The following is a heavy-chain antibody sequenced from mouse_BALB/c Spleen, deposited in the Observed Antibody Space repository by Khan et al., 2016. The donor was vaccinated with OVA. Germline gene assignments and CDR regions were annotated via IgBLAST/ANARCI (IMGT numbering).Heavy chain of an antibody. J-gene: IGHJ4*01. D-gene: IGHD2-10*01. V-gene: IGHV2-6-7*01. Sequence: VELVESGPGLVAPSQSLSIACTVSGFSLTGYGVNWVRQPPGKGLEWLGMIWGDGSTDYNSALKSRLSITKDNSKSQVFLNMNSLQTDDTARYYCARAYYANYREAMDYWGQGNSVTVSS. CDR2: IWGDGST. CDR1: GFSLTGYG. CDR3: ARAYYANYREAMDY.